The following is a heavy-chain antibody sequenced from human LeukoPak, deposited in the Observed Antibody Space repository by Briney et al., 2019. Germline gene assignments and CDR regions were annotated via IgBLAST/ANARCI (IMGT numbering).Heavy chain of an antibody. V-gene: IGHV3-30*02. D-gene: IGHD3-9*01. J-gene: IGHJ6*02. CDR3: ARDRQWFDILTGYAHDNYYYGMDV. Sequence: PGGSLRLSCAASGFTFSSYGMHWVRQAPGKGLEWVAFIRYDGSNKYYADSVKGRFTISRDNSKNTLYLQMNSLRAEDTAVYYCARDRQWFDILTGYAHDNYYYGMDVWGQGTTVTVSS. CDR1: GFTFSSYG. CDR2: IRYDGSNK.